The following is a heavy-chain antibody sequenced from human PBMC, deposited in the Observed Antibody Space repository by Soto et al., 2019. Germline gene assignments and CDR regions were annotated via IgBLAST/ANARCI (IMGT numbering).Heavy chain of an antibody. CDR3: ARDSSASEDDAFDI. CDR2: IYYSGST. V-gene: IGHV4-31*03. CDR1: GGSISSGGYY. Sequence: QVQLQESGPGLVKPSQTLSLTCTVSGGSISSGGYYWSWIRQHPGKGPEWIGYIYYSGSTYYNPSLKSRVTISVDTSKNQFSLKLSSVTAADTAVYYCARDSSASEDDAFDIWGQGTMVTVSS. D-gene: IGHD3-22*01. J-gene: IGHJ3*02.